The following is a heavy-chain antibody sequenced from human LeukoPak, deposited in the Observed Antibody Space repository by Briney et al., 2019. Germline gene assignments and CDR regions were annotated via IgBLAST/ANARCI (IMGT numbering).Heavy chain of an antibody. CDR1: GFTFSDYY. V-gene: IGHV3-11*05. Sequence: GGSLRLSCAASGFTFSDYYMSWIRQAPGKGLEWVSYISSSSTYTNYADSVKGRFTISRDNAKNSLYLQMNSLRAEDTAVYYCARDPSSDAFDIWGQGAMVTVSS. CDR3: ARDPSSDAFDI. J-gene: IGHJ3*02. CDR2: ISSSSTYT.